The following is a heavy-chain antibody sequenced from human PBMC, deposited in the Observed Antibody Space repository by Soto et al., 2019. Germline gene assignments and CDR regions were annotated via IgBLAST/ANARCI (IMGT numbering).Heavy chain of an antibody. CDR3: ARVISPRTYYYGSGKEGMDV. Sequence: GGSLRLSCAASGFTFSDYYMSWIRQAPGKGLEWVSYISSSSSYTNYADSVKGRFTISRDNAKNSLYLQMNSLRAEDTAVYYCARVISPRTYYYGSGKEGMDVWGKGTTVTVAS. V-gene: IGHV3-11*05. CDR1: GFTFSDYY. J-gene: IGHJ6*04. CDR2: ISSSSSYT. D-gene: IGHD3-10*01.